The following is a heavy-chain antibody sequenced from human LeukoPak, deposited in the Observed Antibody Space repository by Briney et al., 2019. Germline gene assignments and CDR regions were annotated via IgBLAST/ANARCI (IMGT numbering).Heavy chain of an antibody. J-gene: IGHJ4*02. Sequence: PGGSLRLSCAASGFTFSGRWMSWVRQAPGKGLEWVANIKPDGSEKNYVDSVKGRFTISRDNAKSSLYLQMNSLRVEDTAVYYCARDLGYCSGGSCYTVFDYWGQGTLVTVSS. CDR2: IKPDGSEK. CDR3: ARDLGYCSGGSCYTVFDY. V-gene: IGHV3-7*01. CDR1: GFTFSGRW. D-gene: IGHD2-15*01.